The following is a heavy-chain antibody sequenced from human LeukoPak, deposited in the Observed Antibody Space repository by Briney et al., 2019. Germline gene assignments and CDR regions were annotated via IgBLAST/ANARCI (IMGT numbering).Heavy chain of an antibody. D-gene: IGHD1-14*01. CDR3: ARHSRTYYFDY. J-gene: IGHJ4*02. Sequence: PSETLSHTCAVYAGSFTDYYWTWIRQPPGKGLESIGDIKHSGSTNYNPSLRSRVTMSVDTSKNQFSLKLRSVTAADTAVYYCARHSRTYYFDYWGQGTLVTVS. CDR1: AGSFTDYY. V-gene: IGHV4-34*01. CDR2: IKHSGST.